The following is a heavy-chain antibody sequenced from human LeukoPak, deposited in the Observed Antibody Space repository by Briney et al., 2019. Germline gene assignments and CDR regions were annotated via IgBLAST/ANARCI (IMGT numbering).Heavy chain of an antibody. J-gene: IGHJ5*02. CDR3: ARDKLPTMGITGVDP. CDR1: GGSFSGYY. CDR2: IDHSGST. D-gene: IGHD1-20*01. V-gene: IGHV4-34*01. Sequence: SETLSLTCAVYGGSFSGYYWTWIRQPPGKGLEWIGEIDHSGSTYYSPSLRSRVTISVDTSKKQFSLKLSSVTAADTAVYYCARDKLPTMGITGVDPWGQGTLVTVSS.